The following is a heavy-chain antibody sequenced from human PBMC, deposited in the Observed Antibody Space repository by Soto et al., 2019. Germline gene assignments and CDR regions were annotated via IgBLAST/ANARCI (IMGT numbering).Heavy chain of an antibody. Sequence: GESLKISCKGSGCSFTTYCIGWVLQRPGKGLEWMGVIYPGDSDTRFSPSFQGQVTISVDMSISTAYLQWSSLKASDTAMYYCARQADHYDRNSFGYWGQGTLVTVSS. V-gene: IGHV5-51*01. CDR1: GCSFTTYC. D-gene: IGHD3-22*01. J-gene: IGHJ4*02. CDR3: ARQADHYDRNSFGY. CDR2: IYPGDSDT.